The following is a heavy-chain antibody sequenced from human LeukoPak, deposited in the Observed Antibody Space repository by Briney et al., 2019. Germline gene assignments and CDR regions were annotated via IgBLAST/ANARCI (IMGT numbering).Heavy chain of an antibody. CDR1: GGSISSSNW. Sequence: SETLSLTCAVSGGSISSSNWWSWARPPPGKGLEWIGEIYHSGNTNYNPSLKSRVTISVDKSKNQFSLKLSSVTAADTAVDYGARGSRINWNDYYFDYWGQGTLVTVSS. D-gene: IGHD1-1*01. CDR3: ARGSRINWNDYYFDY. J-gene: IGHJ4*02. CDR2: IYHSGNT. V-gene: IGHV4-4*02.